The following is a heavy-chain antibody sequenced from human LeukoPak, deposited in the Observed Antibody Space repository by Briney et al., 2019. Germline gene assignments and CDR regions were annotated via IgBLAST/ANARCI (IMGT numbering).Heavy chain of an antibody. J-gene: IGHJ4*02. V-gene: IGHV1-2*02. CDR3: ARARRIAAAGLYYFDY. Sequence: ASVKVSCKASGYTFTGYYMHWVRQAPGQGLEWMGWINPNSGGTNYAQMFQGRVTMTRDTSISTAYMELSRLRSDDTAVYYCARARRIAAAGLYYFDYWGQGTLVTVSS. D-gene: IGHD6-13*01. CDR1: GYTFTGYY. CDR2: INPNSGGT.